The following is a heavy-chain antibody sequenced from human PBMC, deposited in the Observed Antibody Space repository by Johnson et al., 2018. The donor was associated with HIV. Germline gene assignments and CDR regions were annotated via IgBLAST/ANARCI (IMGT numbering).Heavy chain of an antibody. CDR3: ARAIDQGYSSGWSSDVYDI. CDR2: INSDGSST. CDR1: GFTFSSHW. D-gene: IGHD6-19*01. Sequence: MQLVESGGGLVQPGGSLRLSCAASGFTFSSHWMHWVRQPPGQGLVWVSRINSDGSSTSYADSVKGRFTISRDNAKNTLYLQMNSLRVEDTAVYYCARAIDQGYSSGWSSDVYDIWGQGTMVTVSA. J-gene: IGHJ3*02. V-gene: IGHV3-74*02.